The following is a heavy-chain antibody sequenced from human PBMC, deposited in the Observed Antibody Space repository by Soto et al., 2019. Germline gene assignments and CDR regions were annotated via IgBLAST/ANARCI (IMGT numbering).Heavy chain of an antibody. D-gene: IGHD2-21*02. Sequence: GGSLRLSCAASGFTFSSYGMHWVRQAPGKGLEWVAVISYDGSNKYYADSVKGRFTISRDNSKNTLYLQMNSLRAEDTAVYYCAMSIVVVTAPLDYWGQGTLVTVSS. CDR1: GFTFSSYG. V-gene: IGHV3-30*03. J-gene: IGHJ4*02. CDR2: ISYDGSNK. CDR3: AMSIVVVTAPLDY.